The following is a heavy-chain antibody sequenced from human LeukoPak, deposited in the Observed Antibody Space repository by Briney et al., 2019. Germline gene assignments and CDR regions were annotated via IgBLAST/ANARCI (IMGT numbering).Heavy chain of an antibody. D-gene: IGHD3-16*01. Sequence: GGSLRLSCAASGFTFSSYAMSWVRQAPGKGPEWVSSISGSGSSTYYADSVKGRFTISRDNSKNTLYLQMKSLRAGDTAIYYCAKDQYTYQPPYGMDVWGQGTTVTVSS. J-gene: IGHJ6*02. CDR1: GFTFSSYA. CDR2: ISGSGSST. CDR3: AKDQYTYQPPYGMDV. V-gene: IGHV3-23*01.